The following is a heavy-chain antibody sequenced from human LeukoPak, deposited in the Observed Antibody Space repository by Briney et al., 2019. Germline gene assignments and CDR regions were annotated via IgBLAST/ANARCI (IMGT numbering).Heavy chain of an antibody. Sequence: ASVKVSCKASGYTFAGYYMHWVRQAPGLGLEWMGWINPNSGDTNYAQKFQGRVTMTRDTSISTAYMELSRLRSDDTAVYYCAREDYDSSGEYFQHWGQGTLVTVSS. J-gene: IGHJ1*01. V-gene: IGHV1-2*02. CDR2: INPNSGDT. CDR1: GYTFAGYY. D-gene: IGHD3-22*01. CDR3: AREDYDSSGEYFQH.